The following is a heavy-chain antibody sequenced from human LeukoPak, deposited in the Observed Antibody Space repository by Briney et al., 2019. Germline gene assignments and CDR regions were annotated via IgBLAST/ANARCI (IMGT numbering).Heavy chain of an antibody. CDR3: ARAVYYYDSSGYSHYYYYMDV. D-gene: IGHD3-22*01. V-gene: IGHV1-2*02. J-gene: IGHJ6*03. CDR2: INPNSGGT. Sequence: GASLKVSCKASGYTFTGYYMHWVRQAPGQRLEWMGWINPNSGGTNYAQKFQGRVTMTRDTSISTAYMELRRLRSDDTAVYYCARAVYYYDSSGYSHYYYYMDVWGKGTTVTISS. CDR1: GYTFTGYY.